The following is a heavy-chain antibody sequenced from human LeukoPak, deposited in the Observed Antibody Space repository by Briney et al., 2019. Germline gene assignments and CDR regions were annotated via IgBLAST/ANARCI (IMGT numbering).Heavy chain of an antibody. CDR1: GFTFSRYW. J-gene: IGHJ4*02. V-gene: IGHV3-74*01. CDR2: INSDGRST. Sequence: SGGSLRLSCVASGFTFSRYWMHWVRHAPGKGLVWVSRINSDGRSTNYADSVKGRFSISRDNPENTLYLQMNSLRVEDTAVYYCVRGADTGYSSDSWGQGTLVTVSS. D-gene: IGHD3-9*01. CDR3: VRGADTGYSSDS.